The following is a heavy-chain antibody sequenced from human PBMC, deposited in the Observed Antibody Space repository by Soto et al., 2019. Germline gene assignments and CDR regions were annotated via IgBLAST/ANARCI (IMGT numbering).Heavy chain of an antibody. Sequence: ASVKVSCKASGYTFTGHYIHWVRQAPEQGPEWMGEIGPETGATRYAQKFQGRVTMTRDMSITTVYMELNNLSPDDTAVYYCGRGRSGQIVVFYWGQGTPVTVYS. CDR1: GYTFTGHY. J-gene: IGHJ4*02. V-gene: IGHV1-2*02. CDR3: GRGRSGQIVVFY. D-gene: IGHD1-26*01. CDR2: IGPETGAT.